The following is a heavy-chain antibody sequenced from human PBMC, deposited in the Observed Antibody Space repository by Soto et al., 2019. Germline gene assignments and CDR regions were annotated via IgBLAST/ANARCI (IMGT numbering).Heavy chain of an antibody. D-gene: IGHD4-17*01. V-gene: IGHV3-33*01. CDR2: LGSDGRRD. J-gene: IGHJ4*02. CDR1: GFTFGRHG. CDR3: AREDAYGDNGLDY. Sequence: QVQLVESGGGVVQPGGSLRLSCAASGFTFGRHGMHWVRQAPGKGLEWVAVLGSDGRRDSYADSVKGRFTISRDNGQNTLYLQMTSLSAADTAVYYCAREDAYGDNGLDYWGQGTLVTVSS.